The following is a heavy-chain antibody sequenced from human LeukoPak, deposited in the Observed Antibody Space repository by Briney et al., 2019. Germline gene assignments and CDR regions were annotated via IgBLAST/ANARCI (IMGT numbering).Heavy chain of an antibody. D-gene: IGHD5-18*01. Sequence: SVKVSCKASGGTFSGYAISWVRQAPGQGLEWMGGIIPIFGTANYAQKFQGRVTITADESTSTAYMELSSLRAEDTAVYYCARVVTGYYYYMDVWGKGTTVTVSS. CDR3: ARVVTGYYYYMDV. CDR1: GGTFSGYA. V-gene: IGHV1-69*13. CDR2: IIPIFGTA. J-gene: IGHJ6*03.